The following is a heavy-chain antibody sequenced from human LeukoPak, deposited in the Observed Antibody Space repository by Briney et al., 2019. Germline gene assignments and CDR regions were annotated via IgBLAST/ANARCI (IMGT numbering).Heavy chain of an antibody. CDR2: IYYSGST. CDR1: GGSISSGGYY. D-gene: IGHD3-22*01. V-gene: IGHV4-31*03. CDR3: ASLDDSSGSFDY. J-gene: IGHJ4*02. Sequence: SETLSLTCTVSGGSISSGGYYWSWIRQHPGKGLEWIGYIYYSGSTYYNPSLKSRVTISVDTSKNQFSLKLSSVTAADTAVYYCASLDDSSGSFDYWGQGTLVTVSS.